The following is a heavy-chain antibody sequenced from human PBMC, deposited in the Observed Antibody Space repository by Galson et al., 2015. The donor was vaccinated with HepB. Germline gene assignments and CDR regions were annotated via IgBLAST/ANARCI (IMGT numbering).Heavy chain of an antibody. CDR1: GDSVSGNKVA. Sequence: CAISGDSVSGNKVAWNWIRQSPSRGLEWLGRTYYRSEWYTDYAVSMRSRLTIDPDTSKNQFSLHLLSVTPEDTAVYYCARETYSSGWVYFDFWGRGTLVTVSS. J-gene: IGHJ4*02. CDR3: ARETYSSGWVYFDF. V-gene: IGHV6-1*01. D-gene: IGHD6-19*01. CDR2: TYYRSEWYT.